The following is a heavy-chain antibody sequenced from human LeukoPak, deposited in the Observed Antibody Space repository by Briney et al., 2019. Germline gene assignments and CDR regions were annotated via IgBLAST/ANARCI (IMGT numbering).Heavy chain of an antibody. CDR3: VRGYYAGRGHHFEY. D-gene: IGHD3-22*01. V-gene: IGHV3-11*04. CDR1: GFTFSDYY. Sequence: GGSLRLSCAAFGFTFSDYYMSWIRQAPGKGLEWVSYISSSGSTIYYADSVKGRFTISRDNSKNTLYLQMNSLRAEDTAVYYCVRGYYAGRGHHFEYWGQGTLVTVSS. CDR2: ISSSGSTI. J-gene: IGHJ4*02.